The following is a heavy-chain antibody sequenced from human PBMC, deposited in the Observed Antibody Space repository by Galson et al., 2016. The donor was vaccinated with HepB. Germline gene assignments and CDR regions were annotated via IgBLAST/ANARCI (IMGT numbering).Heavy chain of an antibody. Sequence: SLRLSCAATGFTFSTQSMNWVRQAPGKGLEWVSSIISTGASISYADSVKGRFTISRDNAKHLLYLQMNSLRFEDMAVYYCARGCGGSDRRQRFDPWGQGTLVTVSS. CDR2: IISTGASI. D-gene: IGHD3-16*01. CDR1: GFTFSTQS. CDR3: ARGCGGSDRRQRFDP. V-gene: IGHV3-21*01. J-gene: IGHJ5*02.